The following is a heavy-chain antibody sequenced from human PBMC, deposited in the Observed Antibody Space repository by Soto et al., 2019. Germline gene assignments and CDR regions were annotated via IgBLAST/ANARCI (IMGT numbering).Heavy chain of an antibody. CDR3: ARYRREAVAGYTLDN. J-gene: IGHJ4*02. D-gene: IGHD6-13*01. CDR2: VYNSGST. CDR1: GGSISSNY. Sequence: SATLSLTCTVSGGSISSNYWTWIRQPPGKGLEWIGYVYNSGSTNYNPSLKSRVTISEDTSKSQFSLKVNSMTAADTAVYYCARYRREAVAGYTLDNWGQGILVTVSS. V-gene: IGHV4-59*01.